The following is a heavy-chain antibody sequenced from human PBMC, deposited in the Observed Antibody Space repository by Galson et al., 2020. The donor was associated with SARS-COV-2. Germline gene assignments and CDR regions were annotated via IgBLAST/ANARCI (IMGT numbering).Heavy chain of an antibody. J-gene: IGHJ4*02. CDR1: GFTFNTYA. V-gene: IGHV3-23*01. D-gene: IGHD3-22*01. CDR2: ISGSGGST. CDR3: AKWGHDSSGFYYPFDS. Sequence: TGGSLRLSCAASGFTFNTYAISWVRQAPGKGLEWVSAISGSGGSTYYADSVKGRFTISRDNSKNTLYLQMNSLRGEDTAVYYCAKWGHDSSGFYYPFDSWGQGTLVTVSS.